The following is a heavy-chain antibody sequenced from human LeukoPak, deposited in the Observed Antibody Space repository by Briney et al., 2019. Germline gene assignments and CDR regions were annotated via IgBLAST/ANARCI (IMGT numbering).Heavy chain of an antibody. D-gene: IGHD2-15*01. V-gene: IGHV3-66*01. CDR1: GFTVSSSY. CDR2: IYISGTT. Sequence: GGSLRLSCAASGFTVSSSYMSWVRQAPGRGLEWVAIIYISGTTFYPESVKGRFTISRDNSKNTRYLQMNSLRAEDTALYYCVRTQLGYCSGGSCEDWFDPWGQGTLVTVSS. CDR3: VRTQLGYCSGGSCEDWFDP. J-gene: IGHJ5*02.